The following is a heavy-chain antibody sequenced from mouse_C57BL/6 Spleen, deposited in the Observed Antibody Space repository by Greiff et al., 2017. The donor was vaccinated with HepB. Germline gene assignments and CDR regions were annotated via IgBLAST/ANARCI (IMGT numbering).Heavy chain of an antibody. V-gene: IGHV1-42*01. Sequence: VQLQQSGPELVKPGASVKISCKASGYSFTGYYMNWVKQSPEKSLEWIGEINPSTGGTTYNQKFKAKATLTVDKSSSTAYMQLKSLTSEDSAVYYCASYYSYYYAMDYWGQGTSVTVSS. J-gene: IGHJ4*01. D-gene: IGHD1-1*02. CDR3: ASYYSYYYAMDY. CDR2: INPSTGGT. CDR1: GYSFTGYY.